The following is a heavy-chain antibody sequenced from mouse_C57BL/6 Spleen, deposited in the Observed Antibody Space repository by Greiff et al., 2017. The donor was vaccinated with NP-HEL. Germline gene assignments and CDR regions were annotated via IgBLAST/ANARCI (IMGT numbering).Heavy chain of an antibody. D-gene: IGHD2-4*01. J-gene: IGHJ3*01. Sequence: VQLQQSGPELVKPGASVKISCKASGYAFSSSWMNWVKQRPGKGLEWIGRIYPGDGDTNYNGKFKGKATLTADKSSSTAYMQLSSLTSEDSAVYFGVYDYDGFAYWGQGTLVTVSA. CDR1: GYAFSSSW. CDR3: VYDYDGFAY. V-gene: IGHV1-82*01. CDR2: IYPGDGDT.